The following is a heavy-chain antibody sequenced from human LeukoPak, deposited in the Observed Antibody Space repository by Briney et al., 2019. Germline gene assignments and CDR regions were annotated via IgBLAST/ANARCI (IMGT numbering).Heavy chain of an antibody. CDR1: GYTSTGYY. V-gene: IGHV1-2*02. D-gene: IGHD3-9*01. Sequence: GASVKVSCKASGYTSTGYYMHWVRQAPGQGLEWMGWINPNSGGTNYAQKFQGRVTMTRDTSISTAYMELSRLRSDDTAVYYCARVQGGYDILTGYYKGDAFDIWGQGTMVTVTS. CDR3: ARVQGGYDILTGYYKGDAFDI. J-gene: IGHJ3*02. CDR2: INPNSGGT.